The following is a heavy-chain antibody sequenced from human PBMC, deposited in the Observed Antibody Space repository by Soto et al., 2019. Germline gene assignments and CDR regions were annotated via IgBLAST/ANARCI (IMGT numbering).Heavy chain of an antibody. CDR2: IYVTGAV. CDR1: GASLNSGNYY. Sequence: SETLSLTCSVSGASLNSGNYYLIWIRQFPGKGLEWIGHIYVTGAVDYNPSLRDRITISQDTSERQFSLNLRLVTAADTAVYYCARLRIATNNYKWFDPWGQGTLVTVSS. V-gene: IGHV4-31*03. CDR3: ARLRIATNNYKWFDP. J-gene: IGHJ5*02. D-gene: IGHD2-21*01.